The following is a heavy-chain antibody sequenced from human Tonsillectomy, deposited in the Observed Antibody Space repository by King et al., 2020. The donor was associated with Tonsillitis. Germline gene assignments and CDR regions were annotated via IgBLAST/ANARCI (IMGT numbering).Heavy chain of an antibody. CDR2: IYTSGST. CDR1: GDSISSGSYY. CDR3: ARYRCTGGNCYPSPAWFFDL. J-gene: IGHJ2*01. D-gene: IGHD2-15*01. Sequence: QLQESGPGLVKPSQTLSLTCTVSGDSISSGSYYWSWIRQPAGKGLEWIGRIYTSGSTKYNPSLKSRVTISIDTSKNQVSLKLISVTAADTAVYYCARYRCTGGNCYPSPAWFFDLWGRGTLVTVSS. V-gene: IGHV4-61*02.